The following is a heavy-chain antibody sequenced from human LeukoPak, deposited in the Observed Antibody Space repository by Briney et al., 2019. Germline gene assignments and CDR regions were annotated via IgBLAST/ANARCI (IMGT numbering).Heavy chain of an antibody. J-gene: IGHJ4*02. D-gene: IGHD6-6*01. CDR3: ATQIKYFSSPYIPCDH. CDR2: FSYGGSKQ. Sequence: LSLTCAVSGYSISSGYYWGWIRQPPGKGLEWVAAFSYGGSKQYYADSVKGRFTISRDNSKDTLYLQMNGLRPDDTALYYCATQIKYFSSPYIPCDHWGQGSRVTVSS. CDR1: GYSISSGY. V-gene: IGHV3-30*03.